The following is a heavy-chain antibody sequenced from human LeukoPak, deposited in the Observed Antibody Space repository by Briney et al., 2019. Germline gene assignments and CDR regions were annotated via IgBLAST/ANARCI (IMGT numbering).Heavy chain of an antibody. CDR3: AGGEMATTYDAFDI. V-gene: IGHV4-39*07. Sequence: SETLSLTCTVSGGSISSSSYYWGWIRQPPGKGLGWIGSIYYSGSTYYNPSLKSRVTISVDTSKNQFSLKLSSVTAADTAVYYCAGGEMATTYDAFDIWGQGTMVTVSS. D-gene: IGHD5-24*01. CDR1: GGSISSSSYY. J-gene: IGHJ3*02. CDR2: IYYSGST.